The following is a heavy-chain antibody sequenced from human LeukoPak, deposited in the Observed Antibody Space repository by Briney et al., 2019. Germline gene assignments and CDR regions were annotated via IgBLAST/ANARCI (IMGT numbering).Heavy chain of an antibody. D-gene: IGHD1-26*01. CDR2: IYHSGST. CDR1: GGSISSGGYY. V-gene: IGHV4-30-2*01. J-gene: IGHJ4*02. Sequence: SETLSLTCTVSGGSISSGGYYWSWIRQPPGKGLEWIGYIYHSGSTYYNPSLKSRVTISVDTSKNQFSLKLSSVTAADTAVYYCARHGGLYSGSYWGQGTLVTVSS. CDR3: ARHGGLYSGSY.